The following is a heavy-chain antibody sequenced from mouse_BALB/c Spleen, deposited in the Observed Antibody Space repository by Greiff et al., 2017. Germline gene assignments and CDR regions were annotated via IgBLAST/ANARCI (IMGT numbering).Heavy chain of an antibody. J-gene: IGHJ4*01. CDR2: IWGDGST. D-gene: IGHD1-1*01. CDR3: ARDEGTVVAYYYAMDY. Sequence: QVQLQQSGPGLVAPSQSLSITCTVSGFSLTGYGVNWVRQPPGKGLEWLGMIWGDGSTDYNSALKSRLSISKDNSKSQVFLKMNSLQTDDTARYYCARDEGTVVAYYYAMDYWGQGTSVTVSS. V-gene: IGHV2-6-7*01. CDR1: GFSLTGYG.